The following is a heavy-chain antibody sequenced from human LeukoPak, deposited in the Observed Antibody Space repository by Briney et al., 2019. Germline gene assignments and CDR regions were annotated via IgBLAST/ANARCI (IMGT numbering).Heavy chain of an antibody. J-gene: IGHJ2*01. CDR1: GDSISRES. Sequence: KPSETLSLTCTVSGDSISRESWSWIRQAPGKGLECIGYSYDSWRMNYNPSLQSRVTISLDTSKNRLSLQLNPVTAADTAVYYCARRIQLWSYWHFDLWGRGTLVTVTS. V-gene: IGHV4-4*08. CDR2: SYDSWRM. D-gene: IGHD1-1*01. CDR3: ARRIQLWSYWHFDL.